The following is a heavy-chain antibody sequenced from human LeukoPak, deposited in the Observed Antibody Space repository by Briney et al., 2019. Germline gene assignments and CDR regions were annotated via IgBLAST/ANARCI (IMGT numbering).Heavy chain of an antibody. CDR1: GYTFTSYG. V-gene: IGHV1-18*01. CDR3: ARDLIIVCSSTSCYGYYYYGMDV. D-gene: IGHD2-2*01. J-gene: IGHJ6*02. Sequence: ASVKVSCKASGYTFTSYGISWVRQAPGQGLEWMGWISAYNGNTNYAQKLQGRVTMTTDTSTSTAYMELRSLRAEDTAVYYCARDLIIVCSSTSCYGYYYYGMDVWGLGTKVTGSS. CDR2: ISAYNGNT.